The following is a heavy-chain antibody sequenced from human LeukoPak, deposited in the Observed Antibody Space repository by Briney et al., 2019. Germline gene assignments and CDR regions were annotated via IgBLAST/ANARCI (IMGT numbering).Heavy chain of an antibody. CDR3: ASADGYDAFDI. Sequence: PSETLSLTCTVSGGSISSYYWSWIRQPPGKGLEWIGSIYYSGSTYYNPSLKSRVTISVDTSKNQFSLKLSSVTAADTAVYYCASADGYDAFDIWGQGTMVTVSS. J-gene: IGHJ3*02. D-gene: IGHD5-24*01. CDR1: GGSISSYY. CDR2: IYYSGST. V-gene: IGHV4-39*07.